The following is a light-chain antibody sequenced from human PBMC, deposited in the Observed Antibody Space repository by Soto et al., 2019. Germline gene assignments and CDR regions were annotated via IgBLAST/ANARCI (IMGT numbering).Light chain of an antibody. CDR2: LEGSGSY. CDR1: SGHSSYI. V-gene: IGLV4-60*03. J-gene: IGLJ2*01. Sequence: QSVLTQSSSASASLGSSVKLTCTLSSGHSSYIIAWHQQQPGKAPRYLMKLEGSGSYNKGSGVPDRFSGSSSGADRYLTISNLQSEDEADYYCETWDSNLEKLVVVFGGGTKVTVL. CDR3: ETWDSNLEKLVVV.